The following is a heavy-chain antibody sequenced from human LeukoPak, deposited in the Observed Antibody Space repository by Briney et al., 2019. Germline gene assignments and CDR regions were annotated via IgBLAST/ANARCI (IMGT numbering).Heavy chain of an antibody. CDR2: ISTSGNTI. J-gene: IGHJ3*01. Sequence: GGSLRLSCAGSGFTFSTYSINWVRQAPGKGLEWVSYISTSGNTIYYADSVEGRFSISRDNAKNSLYLQMNSLRVDDTAMYYCALSTVATSGGAFDAWGQGTVVTVSS. D-gene: IGHD4-23*01. V-gene: IGHV3-48*04. CDR1: GFTFSTYS. CDR3: ALSTVATSGGAFDA.